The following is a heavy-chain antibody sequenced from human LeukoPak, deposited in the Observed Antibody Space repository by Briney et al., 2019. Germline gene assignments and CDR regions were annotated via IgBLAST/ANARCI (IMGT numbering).Heavy chain of an antibody. D-gene: IGHD6-19*01. CDR3: ARGPFEQWLVPDY. CDR1: LYTFSSYG. Sequence: ASVKVSRKHSLYTFSSYGISWVREAPGEGLEWMGWISAYNGNPNYAQKLQGRVTMTTDTSTSTAYMELRSLRSDDRAVYYCARGPFEQWLVPDYWGQGTLVTASS. CDR2: ISAYNGNP. V-gene: IGHV1-18*01. J-gene: IGHJ4*02.